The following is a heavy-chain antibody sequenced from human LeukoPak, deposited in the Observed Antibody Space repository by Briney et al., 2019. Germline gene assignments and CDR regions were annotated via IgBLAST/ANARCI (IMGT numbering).Heavy chain of an antibody. J-gene: IGHJ3*01. CDR3: ARLAGDSRGDDAFDL. Sequence: GESLKISFQGSGYSFINYWVAWVRPMPGKGLEWMGIIYPGDSDTRYSPSFQGQVTISADKSISTAYLQWSSLKASDTAMYYCARLAGDSRGDDAFDLWGQGTMVTVSS. V-gene: IGHV5-51*01. D-gene: IGHD3-22*01. CDR2: IYPGDSDT. CDR1: GYSFINYW.